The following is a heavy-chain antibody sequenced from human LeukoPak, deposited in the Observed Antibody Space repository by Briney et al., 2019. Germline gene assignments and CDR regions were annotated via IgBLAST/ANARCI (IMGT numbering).Heavy chain of an antibody. J-gene: IGHJ4*02. Sequence: GGSLRLSCAASGFTFSRSWMHWVRQAPGKGLVRLSRINSDGGDATYADSVKGRFTISRDNAKNTLYLQMNSLRAEDTAMYYCARASGTDSSGYLQIDYWGQGTLVTVSS. CDR1: GFTFSRSW. V-gene: IGHV3-74*01. CDR3: ARASGTDSSGYLQIDY. CDR2: INSDGGDA. D-gene: IGHD3-22*01.